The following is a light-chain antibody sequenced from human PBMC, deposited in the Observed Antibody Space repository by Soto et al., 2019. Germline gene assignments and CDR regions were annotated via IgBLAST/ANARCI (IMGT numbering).Light chain of an antibody. Sequence: EIVMTPSPATLSVSPVEISTLSFRASQSVGSDLAWYQQKPGQAPRLLIYGESRRATGIPDRFSGSGSGTDFTLAIRRLEPEDSAVYYCQQYGSPPQTFGQGTKGAIK. CDR3: QQYGSPPQT. V-gene: IGKV3-20*01. J-gene: IGKJ1*01. CDR2: GES. CDR1: QSVGSD.